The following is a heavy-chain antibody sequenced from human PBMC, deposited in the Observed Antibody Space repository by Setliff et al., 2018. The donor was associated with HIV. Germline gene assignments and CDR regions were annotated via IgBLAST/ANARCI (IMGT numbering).Heavy chain of an antibody. Sequence: ASVKVSCKASGYTFTTYSMNWVRQAPGQGLEWMGWINTNTGNPTYAQGFTGRFVFSLDTSVSTAYLQISSLKAEDTAVYYCARASRYCSRTSCHGDWFDPWGQGTLVT. CDR1: GYTFTTYS. CDR2: INTNTGNP. V-gene: IGHV7-4-1*02. D-gene: IGHD2-2*01. J-gene: IGHJ5*02. CDR3: ARASRYCSRTSCHGDWFDP.